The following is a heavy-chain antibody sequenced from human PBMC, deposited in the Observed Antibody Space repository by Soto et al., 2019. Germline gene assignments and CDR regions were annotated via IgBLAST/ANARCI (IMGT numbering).Heavy chain of an antibody. D-gene: IGHD3-3*01. J-gene: IGHJ6*02. CDR3: SRAREYDPHDYYSNAIDV. CDR1: GFTLRSYT. V-gene: IGHV3-21*01. Sequence: PGGSLRLSCISSGFTLRSYTMNWVRQAPGKGLEWVSGIRGFGGYTFYAESVKGRFTISRDNAKNSLYLQMDSLRAEDTAVYYCSRAREYDPHDYYSNAIDVWGQGTTVTVSS. CDR2: IRGFGGYT.